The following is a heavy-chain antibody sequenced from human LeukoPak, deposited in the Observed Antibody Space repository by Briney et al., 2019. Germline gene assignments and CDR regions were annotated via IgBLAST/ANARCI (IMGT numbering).Heavy chain of an antibody. V-gene: IGHV1-69*06. Sequence: SVTVSCKASGGTFSSYAISWVRQAPGQGLEWMGGIIPIFGTANYAQKFQGRVTITADKSTSTAYMELSSLRSEDTAVYYCARVLVVIRGYYYYYYMDVWGKGTTVTVSS. D-gene: IGHD6-6*01. CDR3: ARVLVVIRGYYYYYYMDV. J-gene: IGHJ6*03. CDR2: IIPIFGTA. CDR1: GGTFSSYA.